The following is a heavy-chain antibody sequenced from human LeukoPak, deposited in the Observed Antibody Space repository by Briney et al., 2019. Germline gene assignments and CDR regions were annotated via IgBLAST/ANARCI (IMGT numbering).Heavy chain of an antibody. CDR3: GGFGYEAAVDL. CDR1: GFTFSPYW. V-gene: IGHV3-7*01. CDR2: INPTGRET. Sequence: GGSLRLSCAASGFTFSPYWMTWVRQAPGQGPEWLANINPTGRETFYVDPVKGRFTISRDNAKNLLYLQMSSLRGEDTAVYYCGGFGYEAAVDLWGQGTLVTVSS. D-gene: IGHD6-13*01. J-gene: IGHJ4*02.